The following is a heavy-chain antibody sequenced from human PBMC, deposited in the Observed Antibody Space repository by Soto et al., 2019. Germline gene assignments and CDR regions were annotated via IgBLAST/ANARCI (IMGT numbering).Heavy chain of an antibody. Sequence: LKISCKGSGYSFTSYWIGWVRQMPGKGLEWMGIIYPGDSDTRYSPSFQGQVTISADKSISTAYLQWSSLKASDTAMYYCARHARAARYYYYGMDVWGQGTTVTVSS. CDR1: GYSFTSYW. J-gene: IGHJ6*02. D-gene: IGHD6-6*01. CDR2: IYPGDSDT. V-gene: IGHV5-51*01. CDR3: ARHARAARYYYYGMDV.